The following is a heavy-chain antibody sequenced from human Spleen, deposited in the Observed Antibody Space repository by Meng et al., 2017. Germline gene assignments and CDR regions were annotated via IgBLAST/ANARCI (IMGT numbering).Heavy chain of an antibody. Sequence: GGSLRLSCAASGFTFSSYAMNWVRQPPGKGLEWVSTITTSGGGGGTYYADSVKGRFTISRDSSKNTLYLQMNSLRAEDTAIYYCAKDLAYCSGGTCPSFRNWGQGTLVTVSS. D-gene: IGHD2-15*01. V-gene: IGHV3-23*01. J-gene: IGHJ4*02. CDR1: GFTFSSYA. CDR3: AKDLAYCSGGTCPSFRN. CDR2: ITTSGGGGGT.